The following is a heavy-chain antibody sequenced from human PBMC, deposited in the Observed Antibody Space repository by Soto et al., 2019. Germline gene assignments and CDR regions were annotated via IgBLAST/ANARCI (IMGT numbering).Heavy chain of an antibody. CDR2: ISGSGSST. J-gene: IGHJ4*02. V-gene: IGHV3-23*01. CDR3: AKALTGTIATFDY. D-gene: IGHD1-1*01. Sequence: GGSLRLSCAASGFTFSSYAISWVRQAPGKGLEWVSSISGSGSSTYYADSVKGRFTISRDNSKNTLYLQMNSLRAEDTAVYYCAKALTGTIATFDYWGQGTLVTVSS. CDR1: GFTFSSYA.